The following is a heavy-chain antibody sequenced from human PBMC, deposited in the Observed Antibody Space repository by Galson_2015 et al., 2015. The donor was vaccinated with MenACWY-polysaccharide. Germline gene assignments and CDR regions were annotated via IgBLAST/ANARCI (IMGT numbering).Heavy chain of an antibody. CDR2: IYTSGRT. J-gene: IGHJ3*02. CDR3: VRGSDTIFALDI. D-gene: IGHD5-24*01. V-gene: IGHV4-61*02. CDR1: GGSMSSGNYY. Sequence: TLSLTCTVSGGSMSSGNYYWTWIRQPAGKGLEWIGRIYTSGRTDSNPSLKSRLTISVDTSKNQFSLSLSSVTAADTAAYYCVRGSDTIFALDIWGQGTMVTVSS.